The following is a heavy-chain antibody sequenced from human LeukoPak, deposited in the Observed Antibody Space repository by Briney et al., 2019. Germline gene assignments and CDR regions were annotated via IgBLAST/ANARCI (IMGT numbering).Heavy chain of an antibody. CDR1: GGSFSGYY. CDR2: INHSGST. V-gene: IGHV4-34*01. D-gene: IGHD2-2*01. Sequence: SETLSLTCAVYGGSFSGYYWSWIRQPPGKGLEWIGEINHSGSTNYNPSLKSRVTISVDTSKNQFSLKLSSVTAADTAVYHCAREGDCSSTSCHRRYYFDYWGQGTLVTVSS. CDR3: AREGDCSSTSCHRRYYFDY. J-gene: IGHJ4*02.